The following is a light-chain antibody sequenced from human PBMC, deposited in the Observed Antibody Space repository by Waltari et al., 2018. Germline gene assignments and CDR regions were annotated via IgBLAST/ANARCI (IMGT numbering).Light chain of an antibody. J-gene: IGKJ1*01. Sequence: EIVLTQSPGTLSLSPGETATLSCRASQSVSRSLAWYQQKPGQAPRLLIYDASTRATGIPDRFSGSGSGTDSSLTISRLEPEDFAVYYCQKYVRLPATFGQGTKVEIK. CDR1: QSVSRS. CDR2: DAS. V-gene: IGKV3-20*01. CDR3: QKYVRLPAT.